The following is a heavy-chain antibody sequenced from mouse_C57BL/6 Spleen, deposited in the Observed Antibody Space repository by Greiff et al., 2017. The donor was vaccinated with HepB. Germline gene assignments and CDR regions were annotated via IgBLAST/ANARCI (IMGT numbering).Heavy chain of an antibody. CDR3: ARGVYFDY. J-gene: IGHJ2*01. Sequence: VQLQQSGAELVRPGSSVKLSCKASGYTFTSYWMHWVKQRPIQGLEWIGNIDPSDSETHYNQKFKDKATLTVDKSSSTAYMQLSSLTSEDSAVDYCARGVYFDYWGQGTTLTVSS. CDR1: GYTFTSYW. CDR2: IDPSDSET. V-gene: IGHV1-52*01.